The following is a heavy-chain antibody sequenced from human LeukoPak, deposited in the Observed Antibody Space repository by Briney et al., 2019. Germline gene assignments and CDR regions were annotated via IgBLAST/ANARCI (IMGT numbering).Heavy chain of an antibody. CDR1: GGSFSGYY. Sequence: KTSETLSLTCAVYGGSFSGYYWSWIRQPPGKGLEWIGEINHSGSTNHNPSLKGRVTISVDTSKNQFSLKLSSVTAADTAVYYCARVQLLWSDGLDYWGQGTLVTVSS. CDR3: ARVQLLWSDGLDY. CDR2: INHSGST. V-gene: IGHV4-34*01. D-gene: IGHD3-10*01. J-gene: IGHJ4*02.